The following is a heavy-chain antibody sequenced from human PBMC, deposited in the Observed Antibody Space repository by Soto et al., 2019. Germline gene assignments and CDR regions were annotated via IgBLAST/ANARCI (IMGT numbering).Heavy chain of an antibody. V-gene: IGHV4-31*03. CDR2: IYSHWST. D-gene: IGHD1-1*01. CDR1: RGSVTTTTYY. Sequence: EQLPESGPGVVKPSQTLSLTCTISRGSVTTTTYYCTWIRQHPGPALEWIGPIYSHWSTVFHPSLQSRVSMSVDPSANQFSLHLSALTAADTAVYYCAKGAGGQQLDRWFEPWGQGTLVTVSS. CDR3: AKGAGGQQLDRWFEP. J-gene: IGHJ5*02.